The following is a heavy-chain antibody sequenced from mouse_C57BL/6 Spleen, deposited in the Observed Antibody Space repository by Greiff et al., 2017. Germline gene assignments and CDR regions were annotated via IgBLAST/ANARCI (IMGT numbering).Heavy chain of an antibody. CDR3: ARDYYGSRAYFDY. D-gene: IGHD1-1*01. V-gene: IGHV5-4*01. CDR1: GFTFSSYA. J-gene: IGHJ2*01. Sequence: VQLQQSGGGLVKPGGSLKLSCAASGFTFSSYAMSWVRQTPEKRLEWVATISDGGSYTYYPDNVKGRFTISRDNAKNNLYLQMSHLKSEDTAMYYCARDYYGSRAYFDYWGQGTTLTVSS. CDR2: ISDGGSYT.